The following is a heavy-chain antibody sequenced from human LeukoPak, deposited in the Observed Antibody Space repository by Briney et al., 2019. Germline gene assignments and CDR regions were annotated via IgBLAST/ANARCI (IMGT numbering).Heavy chain of an antibody. V-gene: IGHV4-59*01. CDR2: VSYRGTT. D-gene: IGHD6-13*01. Sequence: SETLSLTCTVSGGSIGRDYWSWIRQPPEKGLEWIGYVSYRGTTNYNPSVESRVTISVDTSKNHFSLKLTSVTAADTAVYYCARGYPYGSNWSIFDLWGQGALVTVSS. CDR1: GGSIGRDY. CDR3: ARGYPYGSNWSIFDL. J-gene: IGHJ4*02.